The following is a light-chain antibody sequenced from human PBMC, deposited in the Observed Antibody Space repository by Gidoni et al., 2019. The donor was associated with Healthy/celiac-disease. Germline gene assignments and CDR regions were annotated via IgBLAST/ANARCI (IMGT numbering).Light chain of an antibody. CDR1: QSVLFSSNNTNY. CDR2: WAY. Sequence: DIVMTQSPNSLAVSLGERATIHCKSSQSVLFSSNNTNYLDWYQQKPGQPPKLLISWAYTRESGVPDRFSGSGVGTDFTLTISSLQAEDVAVDYCQQYYSTPLTFXGXTKVEIK. J-gene: IGKJ4*01. V-gene: IGKV4-1*01. CDR3: QQYYSTPLT.